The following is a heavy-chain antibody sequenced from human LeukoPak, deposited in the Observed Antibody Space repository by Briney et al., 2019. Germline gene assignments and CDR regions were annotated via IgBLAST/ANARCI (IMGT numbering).Heavy chain of an antibody. V-gene: IGHV3-30*02. J-gene: IGHJ5*02. CDR1: GFTFSSYS. D-gene: IGHD6-19*01. CDR3: AKDSSGWTPNWFDP. Sequence: GGPLRLSCAASGFTFSSYSMNWVRQAPGKGLEWVAFIRYDGSNKYYADSVKGRFTISRDNSKNTLYLQMSSLRAEDSAVYYCAKDSSGWTPNWFDPWGQGTLVTVSS. CDR2: IRYDGSNK.